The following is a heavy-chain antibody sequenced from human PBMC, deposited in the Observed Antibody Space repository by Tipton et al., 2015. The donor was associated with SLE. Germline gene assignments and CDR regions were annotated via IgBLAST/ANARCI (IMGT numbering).Heavy chain of an antibody. CDR2: ISSWRTNV. Sequence: SLRLSCAASGFTFRSYNMNWVRQAPGRGLEWVSSISSWRTNVYYADSGKGRFTISRDNTKNSLYLEMNTLRGDDTAVYYCAGDSFPPEIAGYFYFGMDVWGQGTTVTVSS. J-gene: IGHJ6*02. V-gene: IGHV3-21*03. CDR3: AGDSFPPEIAGYFYFGMDV. D-gene: IGHD6-13*01. CDR1: GFTFRSYN.